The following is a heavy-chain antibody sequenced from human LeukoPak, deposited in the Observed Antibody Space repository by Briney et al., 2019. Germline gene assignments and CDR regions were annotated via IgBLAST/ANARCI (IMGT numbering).Heavy chain of an antibody. Sequence: SETLSLTCTVSGYSISSGYYWGWIRQPPGKGLEWIGSIYHSGSTYYNPSLKSRVTISVDTSKNQFSLKLSSVTAADTAVYHCARDLASFDYWGQGTLVTVSS. J-gene: IGHJ4*02. CDR3: ARDLASFDY. CDR2: IYHSGST. V-gene: IGHV4-38-2*02. D-gene: IGHD5-12*01. CDR1: GYSISSGYY.